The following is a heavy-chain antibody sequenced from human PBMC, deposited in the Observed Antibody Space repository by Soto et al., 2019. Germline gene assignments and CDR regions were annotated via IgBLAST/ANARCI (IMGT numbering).Heavy chain of an antibody. V-gene: IGHV4-31*03. CDR2: IYYSGST. CDR3: ARDVIGYTNTLYYYGMDV. J-gene: IGHJ6*02. Sequence: QVQLQESGPGLVKPSQTLSLTCTVSGGSISSGGYYWSWIRQHPGKGLEWIGYIYYSGSTYYNPSLKSRVTISLDTSKNQFSLKLSSVTATDTAVYYCARDVIGYTNTLYYYGMDVWGQGTTVTVSS. D-gene: IGHD6-13*01. CDR1: GGSISSGGYY.